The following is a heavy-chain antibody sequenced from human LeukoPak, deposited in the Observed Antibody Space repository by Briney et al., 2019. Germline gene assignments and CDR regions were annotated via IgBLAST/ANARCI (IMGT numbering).Heavy chain of an antibody. Sequence: QPPEKRLKWIGNIYYSGSTYYNTSLKSRVTISVDTSKNQFSLRMNAVNAADTAVYFCASFFFQAEDGIRGTVPVSAFLLNRSSDL. D-gene: IGHD1-1*01. V-gene: IGHV4-39*01. CDR2: IYYSGST. J-gene: IGHJ2*01. CDR3: ASFFFQAEDGIRGTVPVSAFLLNRSSDL.